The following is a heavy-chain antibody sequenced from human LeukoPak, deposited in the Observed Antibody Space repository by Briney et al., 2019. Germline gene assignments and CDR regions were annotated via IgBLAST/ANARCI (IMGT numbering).Heavy chain of an antibody. Sequence: PGGSLRLYCAASGFTFSSFAMNWDRQAPGKGLEGVAYISGTIGSIYYADPGKGRFSIARDNAKNSLYLQMNSLRAEDTAVYYCARDEPGGRATTNDYWGQGTLVTVSS. CDR2: ISGTIGSI. J-gene: IGHJ4*02. D-gene: IGHD1-26*01. V-gene: IGHV3-48*01. CDR3: ARDEPGGRATTNDY. CDR1: GFTFSSFA.